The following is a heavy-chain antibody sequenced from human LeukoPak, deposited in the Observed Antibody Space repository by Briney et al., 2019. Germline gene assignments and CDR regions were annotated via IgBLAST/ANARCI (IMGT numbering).Heavy chain of an antibody. CDR3: ARDNREVRGGDCFDV. Sequence: GASVKVSCKASGYTFTSYGISWVRQAPGQGLEWMGWISAYNGNTNYAQELQGRVTMTTDTSTSTAYMELRSLRSDGTAVYYCARDNREVRGGDCFDVWGKGTTVTVSS. CDR2: ISAYNGNT. V-gene: IGHV1-18*01. CDR1: GYTFTSYG. J-gene: IGHJ6*04. D-gene: IGHD2-21*02.